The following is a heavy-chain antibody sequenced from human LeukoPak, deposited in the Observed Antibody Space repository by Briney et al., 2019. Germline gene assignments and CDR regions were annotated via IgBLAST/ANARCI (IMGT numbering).Heavy chain of an antibody. CDR1: GYHFTGYH. V-gene: IGHV1-2*02. CDR2: VSTDSGDA. CDR3: AGFGSTVKGRIDP. J-gene: IGHJ5*02. Sequence: EASVKVSCKASGYHFTGYHVHWVRQAPGQGLEWMGRVSTDSGDADIAQKFQGRVTMTRDTSISTAYRELSRLTSDDSAVYYCAGFGSTVKGRIDPWGQGTSVTASS. D-gene: IGHD3-10*01.